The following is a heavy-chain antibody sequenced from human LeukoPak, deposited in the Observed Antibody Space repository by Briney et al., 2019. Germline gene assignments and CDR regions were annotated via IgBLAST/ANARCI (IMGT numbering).Heavy chain of an antibody. D-gene: IGHD2-2*01. Sequence: GGALRLSCAASGFTFSSYAMHWVRQAPGKGLEWVAVISYDGSNKYYADSVKGRFTISRENSKNTLYLQMNSLRAEDTAVYYCAREGYQLLTAFDYWGQGTLVTVSS. V-gene: IGHV3-30-3*01. CDR3: AREGYQLLTAFDY. CDR2: ISYDGSNK. CDR1: GFTFSSYA. J-gene: IGHJ4*02.